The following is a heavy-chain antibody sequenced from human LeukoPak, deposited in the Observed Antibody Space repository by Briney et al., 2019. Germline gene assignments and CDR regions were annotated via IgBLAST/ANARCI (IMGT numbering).Heavy chain of an antibody. CDR1: GGSISSYF. CDR3: ARNHYGHPLDY. V-gene: IGHV4-59*01. J-gene: IGHJ4*02. CDR2: IYYSGST. D-gene: IGHD4-17*01. Sequence: PSETLSLTCTVSGGSISSYFWSWIRQPPGKGLEWIGYIYYSGSTNYNPSLKSRVTISVDTSKNQFSLKLTSVTAADTAVYYCARNHYGHPLDYWGQGTLVTVSS.